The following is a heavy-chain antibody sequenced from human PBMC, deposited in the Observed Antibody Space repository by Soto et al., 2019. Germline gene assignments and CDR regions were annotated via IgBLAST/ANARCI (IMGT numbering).Heavy chain of an antibody. V-gene: IGHV3-30-3*01. CDR1: GFTFSSYA. CDR3: ARELRAFDI. Sequence: QVQLVESGGGVVQPGRSLRLSCAASGFTFSSYAMHWVRQAPGKGLEWVAVISYDGSNKYYADSVKGRFTSSRDNSKNTQYLKMNSLRAEDTAVYYCARELRAFDIWGQGTMVTVSS. J-gene: IGHJ3*02. CDR2: ISYDGSNK.